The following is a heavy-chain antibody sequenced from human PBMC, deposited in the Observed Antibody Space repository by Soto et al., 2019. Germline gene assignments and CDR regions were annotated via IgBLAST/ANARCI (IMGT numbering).Heavy chain of an antibody. J-gene: IGHJ4*02. Sequence: HPGGSLRLSCAASGFTFSSYWMHWVRQAPGKGLVWVSRINSDENSINYADSVKGRFTISRDNAKNTLYLQMNSLRAEDTAVYYCARGGIVGATLLDYWGQGTLVTVSS. CDR1: GFTFSSYW. CDR2: INSDENSI. V-gene: IGHV3-74*01. CDR3: ARGGIVGATLLDY. D-gene: IGHD1-26*01.